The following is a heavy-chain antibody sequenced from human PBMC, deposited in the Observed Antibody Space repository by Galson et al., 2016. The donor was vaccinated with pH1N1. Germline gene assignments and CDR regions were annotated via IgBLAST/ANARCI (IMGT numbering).Heavy chain of an antibody. CDR2: IDEDGETT. D-gene: IGHD1-26*01. V-gene: IGHV3-74*01. J-gene: IGHJ4*02. CDR1: GFSFSSYW. CDR3: ARDLCGREDY. Sequence: SLRLSCATSGFSFSSYWFHWVRQDPAKGLVWVARIDEDGETTNYADSVRGRFTIYRDNAKNTLYLEMNSLRAEDRAVYYCARDLCGREDYWGQGTLVTVSS.